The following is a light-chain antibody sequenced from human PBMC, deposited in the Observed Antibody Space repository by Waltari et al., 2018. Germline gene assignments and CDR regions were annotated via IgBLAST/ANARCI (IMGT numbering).Light chain of an antibody. CDR3: QTYDRSLSASV. CDR1: SSNIGAYD. J-gene: IGLJ2*01. V-gene: IGLV1-40*01. CDR2: GTH. Sequence: QSVLAQPPSVSGTPGQRVTISCTGSSSNIGAYDVHWYQQLPGTAPKLHIYGTHSRPSGVPDRFSGSKSVTSASLVIAGLQVEDEADYYCQTYDRSLSASVFGGGTKLTVL.